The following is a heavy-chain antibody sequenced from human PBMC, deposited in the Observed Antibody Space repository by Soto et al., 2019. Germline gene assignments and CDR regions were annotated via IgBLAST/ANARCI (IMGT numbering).Heavy chain of an antibody. J-gene: IGHJ4*02. CDR1: GGSVNSGRYY. D-gene: IGHD3-22*01. CDR3: AREKRYYDSSGYYYRFDY. Sequence: PSETLSLTCTVSGGSVNSGRYYWSWIRQPPGKGLEWIGYIYYSGSTNYNPSLKSRVTISVDTSKNQFSLKLSSVTAADTAVYYCAREKRYYDSSGYYYRFDYWGQGTLVTVSS. CDR2: IYYSGST. V-gene: IGHV4-61*01.